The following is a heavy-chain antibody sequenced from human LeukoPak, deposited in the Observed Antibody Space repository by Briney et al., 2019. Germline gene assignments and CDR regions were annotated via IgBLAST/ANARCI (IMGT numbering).Heavy chain of an antibody. CDR3: ARWSSLDY. CDR1: GFTFRDYY. CDR2: IGYSGNTI. J-gene: IGHJ4*02. V-gene: IGHV3-11*01. Sequence: GGSLRLSCAVSGFTFRDYYMSWIRQAPGKGLEWVSYIGYSGNTIYYADSVKGRFTISRDNAKRSLYLRMNSLRTEDTAIYYCARWSSLDYWGQGTLVTVSS.